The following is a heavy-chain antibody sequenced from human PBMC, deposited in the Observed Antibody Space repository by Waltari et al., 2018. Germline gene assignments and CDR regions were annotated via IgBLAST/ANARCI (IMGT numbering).Heavy chain of an antibody. V-gene: IGHV1-69*14. CDR1: GGTFSSYA. J-gene: IGHJ4*02. Sequence: QVRLVQSGAEATQRGSSVKVSCKDSGGTFSSYALSWVRGGDGPGLEWIGGIFPICCPANYAQKFQGRVTIAADKSTSSAYMVLSSLRSEDTAVYYCARVSAPTTSREDLWTFDYWGQGTLVTVSS. D-gene: IGHD1-26*01. CDR3: ARVSAPTTSREDLWTFDY. CDR2: IFPICCPA.